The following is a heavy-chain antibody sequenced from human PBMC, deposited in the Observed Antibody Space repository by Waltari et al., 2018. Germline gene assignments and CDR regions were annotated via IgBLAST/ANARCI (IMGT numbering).Heavy chain of an antibody. D-gene: IGHD2-2*01. CDR2: INHSGST. J-gene: IGHJ6*03. CDR1: GGSFSGYY. V-gene: IGHV4-34*01. Sequence: QVQLQQGGAGLLKPSETLSLTCAVYGGSFSGYYWSWIRQPPGKGLEWIGEINHSGSTNYNPSLKSRVTISVDTSKNQFSLKLSSVTAADTAVFYCARLGGSSTSLYYYYYMDVWGKGTTVTVSS. CDR3: ARLGGSSTSLYYYYYMDV.